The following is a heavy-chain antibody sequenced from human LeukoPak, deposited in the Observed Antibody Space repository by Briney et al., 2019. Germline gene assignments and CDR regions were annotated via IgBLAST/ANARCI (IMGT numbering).Heavy chain of an antibody. CDR1: GGSFRASY. Sequence: SETLSLTCADHGGSFRASYWSWIRQPPGKGLEWIGEINHSGSTNYNPSLKSRATISVDTSKSQFSLKLSSVTAADTAVYYCARGDIQRSVRHCFDYWGQGTLVTVSS. CDR2: INHSGST. J-gene: IGHJ4*02. V-gene: IGHV4-34*01. D-gene: IGHD3-9*01. CDR3: ARGDIQRSVRHCFDY.